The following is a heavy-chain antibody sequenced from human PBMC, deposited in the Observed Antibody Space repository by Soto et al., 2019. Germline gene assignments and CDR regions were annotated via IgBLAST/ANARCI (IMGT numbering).Heavy chain of an antibody. V-gene: IGHV1-46*01. CDR3: ARDRIAVAGPKKFDY. D-gene: IGHD6-19*01. CDR1: GYTFTSYY. CDR2: INPSGGST. Sequence: ASVKVSCKASGYTFTSYYMHWVRQAPGQGIEWMGIINPSGGSTSYAQKFQGRVTMTRDTSTSTVYMELSSLSSEDTAVYYCARDRIAVAGPKKFDYWGQGTLLAVSS. J-gene: IGHJ4*02.